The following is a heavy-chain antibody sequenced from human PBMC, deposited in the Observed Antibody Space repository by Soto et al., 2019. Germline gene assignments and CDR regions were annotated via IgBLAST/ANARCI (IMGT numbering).Heavy chain of an antibody. J-gene: IGHJ5*02. CDR2: INPNSGGT. V-gene: IGHV1-2*02. D-gene: IGHD1-26*01. CDR3: AREIGSYYNWFDP. CDR1: GYTFTGYY. Sequence: GASVKVSCKASGYTFTGYYMHWARQAPGQGLEWMGWINPNSGGTNYAQKFQGRVTMTRDTSISTAYMELSRLRSDDTAVYYCAREIGSYYNWFDPWGQGTLVTVSS.